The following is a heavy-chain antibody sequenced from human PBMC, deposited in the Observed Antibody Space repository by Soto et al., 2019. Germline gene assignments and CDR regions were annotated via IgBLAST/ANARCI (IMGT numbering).Heavy chain of an antibody. CDR2: IYPGDSDT. CDR1: GYSFTSYW. CDR3: ARKRTSFYYGMDV. Sequence: PGESLKIPCKGPGYSFTSYWIGWVRQMPGKGLEWMGIIYPGDSDTRYSPSFQGQVTISADKPISTAYLQWSSLKASDTAMYYCARKRTSFYYGMDVWGQGTTVTVSS. J-gene: IGHJ6*02. V-gene: IGHV5-51*01.